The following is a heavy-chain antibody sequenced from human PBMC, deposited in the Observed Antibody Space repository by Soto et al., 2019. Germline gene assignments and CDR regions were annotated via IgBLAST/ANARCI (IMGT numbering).Heavy chain of an antibody. Sequence: GASVKVSCKASGYTFTTFSIHWVRQAPGQRLEWMGWISAGNGNTKYSQKFQGRVTITRDTSASTAYMELSSLRSEGTAIYYCARSLVTTFSDYFDPWGQGTLVTVSS. CDR2: ISAGNGNT. V-gene: IGHV1-3*01. D-gene: IGHD3-16*01. J-gene: IGHJ5*02. CDR1: GYTFTTFS. CDR3: ARSLVTTFSDYFDP.